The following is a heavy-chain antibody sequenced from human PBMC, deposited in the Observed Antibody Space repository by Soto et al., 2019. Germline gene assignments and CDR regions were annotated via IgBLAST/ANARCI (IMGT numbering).Heavy chain of an antibody. Sequence: EKQLVESGGGLAQPGRSLRLSCVTSGFFFDNYAMHWVRQAPGKGPEWVSGLSGNSDIVAYADSVKGRFNISRDNAKKSLFLQMNNLRPEATALYYCVISTGKFYDDFDYWGQGTQVTVSS. CDR2: LSGNSDIV. D-gene: IGHD5-12*01. J-gene: IGHJ4*02. CDR1: GFFFDNYA. CDR3: VISTGKFYDDFDY. V-gene: IGHV3-9*01.